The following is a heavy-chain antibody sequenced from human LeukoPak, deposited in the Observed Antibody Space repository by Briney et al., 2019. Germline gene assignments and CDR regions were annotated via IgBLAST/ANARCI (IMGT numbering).Heavy chain of an antibody. CDR1: GGSISSYY. J-gene: IGHJ2*01. CDR3: ARVKIVVVPAANYDFWSGYWGDRYFDL. D-gene: IGHD3-3*01. V-gene: IGHV4-4*07. Sequence: PSETLSLTCTVSGGSISSYYWSWIRQPAGKGLEWIGRIYTSGSTNYNPSLKSRVTMSVDTSKNQFSLKLSSVTAADTAVYYCARVKIVVVPAANYDFWSGYWGDRYFDLWGRGTLVTVSS. CDR2: IYTSGST.